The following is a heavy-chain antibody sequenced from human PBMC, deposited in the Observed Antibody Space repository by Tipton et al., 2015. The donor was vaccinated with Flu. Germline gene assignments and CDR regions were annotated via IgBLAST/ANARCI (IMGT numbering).Heavy chain of an antibody. CDR1: GGSISSSSYY. J-gene: IGHJ5*02. CDR2: IYYSGST. V-gene: IGHV4-39*07. D-gene: IGHD3-22*01. Sequence: LSLTCTVSGGSISSSSYYWGWIRQPPGKGLEWIGSIYYSGSTYYNPSLKSRVTISVDTSRNQFSLKLSSVTAADTAVYYCAKTYFDSSDSPDRFDPWGQGTLVTVSS. CDR3: AKTYFDSSDSPDRFDP.